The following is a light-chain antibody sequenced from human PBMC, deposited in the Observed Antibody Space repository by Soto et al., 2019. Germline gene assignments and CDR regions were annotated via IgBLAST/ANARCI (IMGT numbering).Light chain of an antibody. Sequence: DIQMTQSPSSLSASVRDRVTITSRPSQGIGNNLPWYQQKPGKVPKLLIYAASTLQSGVPSRFSGSGSGTDFTLTISSLQPEDVATYYCQKYDSAPWTFGQGTKVEIK. CDR1: QGIGNN. J-gene: IGKJ1*01. V-gene: IGKV1-27*01. CDR3: QKYDSAPWT. CDR2: AAS.